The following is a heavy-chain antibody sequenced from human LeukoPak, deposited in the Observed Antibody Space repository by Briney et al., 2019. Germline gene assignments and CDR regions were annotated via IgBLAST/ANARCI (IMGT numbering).Heavy chain of an antibody. D-gene: IGHD3-9*01. J-gene: IGHJ4*02. CDR3: ARDDILTGYRDY. Sequence: GGSLRHSCAASGFTVSSNYMSWVRQAPGKGLEWVSVIYSGGSTYYADSVKGRFTISRDNSKNTLYLQMNSLRAEDTAVYYCARDDILTGYRDYWGQGTLVTVSS. CDR2: IYSGGST. V-gene: IGHV3-53*01. CDR1: GFTVSSNY.